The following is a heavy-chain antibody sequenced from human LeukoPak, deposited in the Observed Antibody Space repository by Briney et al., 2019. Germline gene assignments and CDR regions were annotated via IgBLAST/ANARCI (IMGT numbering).Heavy chain of an antibody. CDR2: ISGSGGST. CDR1: GFTFSSYA. CDR3: AKDASRILRYFDWLLDY. Sequence: PGGSLRLSCAAPGFTFSSYAMSWVRQAPGKGLEWVSAISGSGGSTYYADSVKGRFTISRDNSKNTLYLQMNSLRAEDMAVYYCAKDASRILRYFDWLLDYWGQGTLVTVSS. D-gene: IGHD3-9*01. V-gene: IGHV3-23*01. J-gene: IGHJ4*02.